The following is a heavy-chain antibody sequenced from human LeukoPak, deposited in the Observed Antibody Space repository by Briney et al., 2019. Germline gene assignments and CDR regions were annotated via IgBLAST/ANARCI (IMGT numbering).Heavy chain of an antibody. Sequence: GASVKVSCKASGYTFTGYGISWVRQAPGQGLEWMGWISAYNGNTNYAQKLQGRVTMTTDTSTSTAYMELRSLRSDDTAVYYCARGRTSITGTTFFDYWGQGTLVTVSS. CDR3: ARGRTSITGTTFFDY. J-gene: IGHJ4*02. V-gene: IGHV1-18*01. CDR1: GYTFTGYG. CDR2: ISAYNGNT. D-gene: IGHD1-20*01.